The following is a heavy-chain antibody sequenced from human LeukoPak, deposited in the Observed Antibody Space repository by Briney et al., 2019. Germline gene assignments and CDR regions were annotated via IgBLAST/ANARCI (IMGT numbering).Heavy chain of an antibody. D-gene: IGHD1-26*01. Sequence: GGSLRLSCAASGFTFSDYYMSWIRQAPGKGLEWVSYISSSSSYTNYADSVKGRFTISRDNAKNSLYLQMNSLRAEDTAVYYCAGEGRATRYAFDIWGQGTMVTVSS. CDR2: ISSSSSYT. J-gene: IGHJ3*02. V-gene: IGHV3-11*05. CDR3: AGEGRATRYAFDI. CDR1: GFTFSDYY.